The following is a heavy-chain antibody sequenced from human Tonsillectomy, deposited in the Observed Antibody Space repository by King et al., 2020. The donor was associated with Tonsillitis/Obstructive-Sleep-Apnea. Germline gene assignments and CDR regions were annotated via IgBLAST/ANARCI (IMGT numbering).Heavy chain of an antibody. Sequence: VQLVESGGGLVQPGGSLRLSCAASGFAFSSYSMSWVRQAPGKGLEWVSYISSSSSTIYYAESVKGRVTISRDNAKNSLYLQMNSLRDEDRAVYYCARDPGVVTTDYYMDVWGKGTTVTVSS. D-gene: IGHD4-17*01. CDR3: ARDPGVVTTDYYMDV. CDR1: GFAFSSYS. J-gene: IGHJ6*03. CDR2: ISSSSSTI. V-gene: IGHV3-48*02.